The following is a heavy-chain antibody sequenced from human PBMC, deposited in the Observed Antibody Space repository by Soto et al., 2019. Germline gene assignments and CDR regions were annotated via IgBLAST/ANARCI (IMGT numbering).Heavy chain of an antibody. CDR2: IYPGDSDT. V-gene: IGHV5-51*01. Sequence: GESLKLSCTGSGDSFTRYWIGWVRQMPGKGLEWMGIIYPGDSDTRYSPSFQGQVTISADKSISTAYLQWSSLKASDTAMYYCARQTSPHSGWGAFDIWGQGTMVTVSS. D-gene: IGHD6-19*01. CDR3: ARQTSPHSGWGAFDI. CDR1: GDSFTRYW. J-gene: IGHJ3*02.